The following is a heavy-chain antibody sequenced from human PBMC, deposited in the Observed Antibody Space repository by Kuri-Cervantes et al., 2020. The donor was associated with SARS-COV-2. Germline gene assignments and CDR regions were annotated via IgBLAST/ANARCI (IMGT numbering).Heavy chain of an antibody. Sequence: ASVKVSCKESGYTFTSYYMHWGRQAPGQGREWMGWISAYNGNTHYSQKLHGRVTMTTDTSTSTAYMELRSLRSEDTAVYYCARERKVYYDFWSGYESEPYYYYGMDVWGQGTTVTVSS. CDR2: ISAYNGNT. V-gene: IGHV1-18*04. J-gene: IGHJ6*02. CDR3: ARERKVYYDFWSGYESEPYYYYGMDV. CDR1: GYTFTSYY. D-gene: IGHD3-3*01.